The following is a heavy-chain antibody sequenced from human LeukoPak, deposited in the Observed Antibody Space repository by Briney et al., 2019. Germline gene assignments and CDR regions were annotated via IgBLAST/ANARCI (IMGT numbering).Heavy chain of an antibody. D-gene: IGHD1-26*01. CDR2: ISYTGST. V-gene: IGHV4-59*01. Sequence: SETLSLTCTVSGGSIRNYYWSWIREPPGAGLEWIGFISYTGSTNYNPSLKRRVTVSVDTSKTQFSLKVTSVTAADTAVYYCARTIKSGNYYWFDPCGQGPLVIVSS. J-gene: IGHJ5*02. CDR1: GGSIRNYY. CDR3: ARTIKSGNYYWFDP.